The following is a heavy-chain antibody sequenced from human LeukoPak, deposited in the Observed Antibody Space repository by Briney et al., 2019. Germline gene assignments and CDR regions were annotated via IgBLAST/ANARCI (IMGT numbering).Heavy chain of an antibody. D-gene: IGHD1-7*01. CDR1: GGTFSSYA. V-gene: IGHV1-69*05. CDR3: ARAPHNRNYKYYFDY. J-gene: IGHJ4*02. Sequence: ASVKVSCKASGGTFSSYAISWVRQAPGQGLEWMGGIIPIFGTANYAQKFQGRVTITTDESTSTAYMELSSLRSEDTAVYYCARAPHNRNYKYYFDYWGQGTLVTVSS. CDR2: IIPIFGTA.